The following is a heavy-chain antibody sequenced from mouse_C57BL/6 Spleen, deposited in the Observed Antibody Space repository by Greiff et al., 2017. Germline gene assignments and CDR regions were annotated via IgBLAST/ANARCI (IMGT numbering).Heavy chain of an antibody. V-gene: IGHV1-82*01. J-gene: IGHJ4*01. CDR1: GYAFSSSW. D-gene: IGHD1-1*01. CDR2: IYPGDGDT. CDR3: ARGTVVADYYAMDY. Sequence: QVQLQQSGPELVKPGASVKISCKASGYAFSSSWMNWVKQRPGKGLVWIGRIYPGDGDTNYNGKFKGKATLTADKSSSTAYMQLSSLTSEDSAVYFCARGTVVADYYAMDYWGQGTSVTVSS.